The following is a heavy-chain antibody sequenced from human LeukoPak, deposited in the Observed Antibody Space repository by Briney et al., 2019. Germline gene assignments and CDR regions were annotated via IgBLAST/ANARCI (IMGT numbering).Heavy chain of an antibody. J-gene: IGHJ4*02. D-gene: IGHD2-2*01. V-gene: IGHV3-7*01. CDR1: GFTFSNYW. CDR2: IKQDESEK. CDR3: ARALDSSSSRYQAFEE. Sequence: GGSLRLSCSASGFTFSNYWMSWVRQAPGKGLEWVANIKQDESEKYYVDSVKGRFTISRDNAKSTLYLQMNSLRAEDTAVYYCARALDSSSSRYQAFEEWGQGTLVTVSS.